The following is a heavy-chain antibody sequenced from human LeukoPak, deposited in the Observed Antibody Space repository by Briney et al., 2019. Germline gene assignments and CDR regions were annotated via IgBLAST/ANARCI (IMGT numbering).Heavy chain of an antibody. J-gene: IGHJ4*02. V-gene: IGHV3-7*01. D-gene: IGHD1-26*01. CDR1: GFTFSSYE. CDR2: IKEDGSEK. CDR3: ASSPIVGAPL. Sequence: GGSLRLSCAASGFTFSSYEMNWVRQAPGKGLEWVANIKEDGSEKNYVDSVKGRFTISRDNAKNSLYLQMNSLRAEDTAVYYCASSPIVGAPLWGQGTLVTVSS.